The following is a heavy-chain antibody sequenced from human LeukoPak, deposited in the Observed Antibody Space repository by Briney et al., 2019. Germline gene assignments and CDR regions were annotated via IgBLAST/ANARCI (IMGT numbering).Heavy chain of an antibody. CDR2: IDPSDSYT. D-gene: IGHD2-15*01. V-gene: IGHV5-10-1*01. CDR1: GYSFTSYW. Sequence: GESLKISRKGSGYSFTSYWIRWVRQMPGKGLEWMGRIDPSDSYTNYSPSFQGHVTISADKSISTAYLQWSSLKASDTAMYYRASLGYCSGGSCFDYWGQGTLVTVSS. J-gene: IGHJ4*02. CDR3: ASLGYCSGGSCFDY.